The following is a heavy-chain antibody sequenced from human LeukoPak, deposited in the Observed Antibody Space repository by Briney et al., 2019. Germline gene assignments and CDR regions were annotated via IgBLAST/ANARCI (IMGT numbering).Heavy chain of an antibody. CDR2: IIPIFGIA. D-gene: IGHD4/OR15-4a*01. Sequence: GASVKVSCKASGGTSSSYAISWVRQAPGQGLEWMGGIIPIFGIANYAQKFQGRVTITTDESTSTAYMELSSLRSEDTAVYYCARVGAVQTFDYWGQGTLVTVSS. CDR1: GGTSSSYA. J-gene: IGHJ4*02. V-gene: IGHV1-69*05. CDR3: ARVGAVQTFDY.